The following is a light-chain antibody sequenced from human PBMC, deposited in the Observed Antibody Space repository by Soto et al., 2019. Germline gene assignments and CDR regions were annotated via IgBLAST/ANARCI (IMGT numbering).Light chain of an antibody. CDR2: AAS. J-gene: IGKJ4*01. V-gene: IGKV1-9*01. CDR3: QQLNSYPLT. Sequence: DIQLTQSPSFLSASVGDRVTITCRASQGISSYLAWYQQKPGKAPKLLIYAASTLQSGVPSRFSGSGSGTEFTLIIISLLPEDFATYYCQQLNSYPLTFGGGTKVDIK. CDR1: QGISSY.